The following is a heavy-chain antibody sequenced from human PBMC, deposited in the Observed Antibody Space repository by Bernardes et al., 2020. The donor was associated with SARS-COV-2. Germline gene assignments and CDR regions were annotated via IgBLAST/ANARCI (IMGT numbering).Heavy chain of an antibody. J-gene: IGHJ4*02. CDR3: ARGGASSRYFDL. D-gene: IGHD6-13*01. CDR1: GASISDF. V-gene: IGHV4-59*01. Sequence: SEPLSLTCAVSGASISDFWSWIRPPPGKGLEWIGYISSTGSTNYNPSLKSRVAMSIDMSKNHFSLNLSSVTAADTAMYFCARGGASSRYFDLWGQGVRVTVSS. CDR2: ISSTGST.